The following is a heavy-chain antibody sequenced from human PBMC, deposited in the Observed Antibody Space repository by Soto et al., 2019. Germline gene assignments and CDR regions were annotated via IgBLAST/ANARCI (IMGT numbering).Heavy chain of an antibody. Sequence: QVQLEESGGGVVQPGRSLRLSCAASGFTFSRHTMHWVRQAPGKGLEWVASISYDGSNKYYADSVKGRFSISRDNSKKKLSVQMDSMRAEDTAVYYCAGDRVRSGELSLLGYFDYWGQGTLVTVSS. J-gene: IGHJ4*02. CDR1: GFTFSRHT. CDR2: ISYDGSNK. V-gene: IGHV3-30*04. D-gene: IGHD3-16*02. CDR3: AGDRVRSGELSLLGYFDY.